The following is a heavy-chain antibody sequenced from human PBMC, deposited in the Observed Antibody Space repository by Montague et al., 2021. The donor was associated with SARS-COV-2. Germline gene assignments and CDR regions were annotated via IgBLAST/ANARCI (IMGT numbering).Heavy chain of an antibody. CDR1: GGSISSYY. V-gene: IGHV4-59*08. CDR2: IHYSGST. CDR3: ARRGVVPAGMEYYYYGMDF. J-gene: IGHJ6*02. Sequence: SETLSLTCTVSGGSISSYYWSWIRQPPGKGLEWNGYIHYSGSTNYNPPLKSRVTISVDTSKNQFSLKLSSVTAADTAVYYCARRGVVPAGMEYYYYGMDFWGQGTTVTVSS. D-gene: IGHD2-2*01.